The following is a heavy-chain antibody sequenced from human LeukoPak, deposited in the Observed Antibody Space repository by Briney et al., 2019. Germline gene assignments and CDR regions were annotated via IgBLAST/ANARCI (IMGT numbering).Heavy chain of an antibody. D-gene: IGHD6-19*01. CDR2: INPNSGGT. J-gene: IGHJ6*02. Sequence: ASVKVSCKASGYTFTGYYMHWVRQAPGQGLEWMGWINPNSGGTNYAQKFQGRVTMTRDTSISTAYMELSRLRSDDTAVYYCARVRPGLVREALKYYGMDVGGQGPTVTVSS. CDR3: ARVRPGLVREALKYYGMDV. CDR1: GYTFTGYY. V-gene: IGHV1-2*02.